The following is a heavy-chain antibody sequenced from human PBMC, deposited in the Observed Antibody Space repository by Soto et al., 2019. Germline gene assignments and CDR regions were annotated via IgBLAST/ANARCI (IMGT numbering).Heavy chain of an antibody. J-gene: IGHJ4*02. CDR2: IYAGGST. V-gene: IGHV3-66*01. Sequence: GGSLRLSCAASGFTVSSNYMSWVRQAPGKGLEWVSVIYAGGSTHYADSVEGRFTISRDDSNNMLFLQMNSLRAEDTAVYYCVREKVTMIVGFYYFDYWGQGTRVTVSS. CDR3: VREKVTMIVGFYYFDY. CDR1: GFTVSSNY. D-gene: IGHD3-22*01.